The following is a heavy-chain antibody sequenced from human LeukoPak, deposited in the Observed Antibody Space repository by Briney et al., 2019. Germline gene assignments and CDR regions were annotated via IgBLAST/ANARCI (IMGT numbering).Heavy chain of an antibody. Sequence: GGSLRLSCAATGFTFSGYSMNWVRQAPGKGLEWVSSISSSSGYIYYADSVKGRFTISRDNAKNSLYLQMNSLRAEDTAVYYCAREGGYFDWLYHYFDYWGQGTLVTVSS. J-gene: IGHJ4*02. CDR1: GFTFSGYS. D-gene: IGHD3-9*01. CDR3: AREGGYFDWLYHYFDY. V-gene: IGHV3-21*01. CDR2: ISSSSGYI.